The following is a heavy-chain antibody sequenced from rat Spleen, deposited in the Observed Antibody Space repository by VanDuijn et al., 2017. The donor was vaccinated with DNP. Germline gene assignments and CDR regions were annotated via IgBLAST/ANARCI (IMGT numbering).Heavy chain of an antibody. J-gene: IGHJ3*01. V-gene: IGHV5S11*01. CDR3: ARGNLAY. CDR2: ISSGVGVT. Sequence: EVQLVESGGGLVQPGRSMKLSCAASGFTFSNYYMAWVRQAPTKGLEWVASISSGVGVTYYRDSVKGRFTVSRDDAKSTLYLQMDSLRSEETATYYCARGNLAYWGQGTLVTVSS. CDR1: GFTFSNYY.